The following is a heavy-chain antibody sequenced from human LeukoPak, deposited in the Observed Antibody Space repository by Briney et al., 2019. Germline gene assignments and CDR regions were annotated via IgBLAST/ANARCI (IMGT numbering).Heavy chain of an antibody. V-gene: IGHV3-23*01. J-gene: IGHJ4*02. Sequence: GGSLRLSCAASGLTFSSYAMSWVRQAPGKGLEWVSAISGSGGSTYYADSVKGRFTISRDNSKNTLYLQMNSLRAEDTAVYYCAKFGREGGYNYATDYWGQGTLVTVSS. CDR2: ISGSGGST. D-gene: IGHD5-24*01. CDR3: AKFGREGGYNYATDY. CDR1: GLTFSSYA.